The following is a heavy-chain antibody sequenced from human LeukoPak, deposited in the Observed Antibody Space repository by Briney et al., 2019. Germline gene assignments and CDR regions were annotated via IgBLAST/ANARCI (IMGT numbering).Heavy chain of an antibody. D-gene: IGHD3-22*01. V-gene: IGHV4-4*02. CDR1: GGSISSSNW. CDR3: ATRGKYYDSSGSNAFDI. CDR2: IYHSRST. Sequence: PSGTLSLTCAVSGGSISSSNWWSWVRQPPGKGLEWIGEIYHSRSTNYNPSLKSRVTISVDKSKNQFSLKLSSVTAADTAVYYCATRGKYYDSSGSNAFDIWGQGTMVTVSS. J-gene: IGHJ3*02.